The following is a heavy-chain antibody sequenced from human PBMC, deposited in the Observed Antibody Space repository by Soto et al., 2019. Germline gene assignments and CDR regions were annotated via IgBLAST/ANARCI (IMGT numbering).Heavy chain of an antibody. Sequence: PGESLKISCKGSGYSFTSYWIGWVRQMPGKGLEWMGIIYPGDSDTRYSPSFQGQVTISADKSISTAYLQWSSLKASDTAMYYCARLDYSNYYYYYGMDVWGQGTTVTVSS. J-gene: IGHJ6*02. D-gene: IGHD4-4*01. CDR1: GYSFTSYW. CDR2: IYPGDSDT. V-gene: IGHV5-51*01. CDR3: ARLDYSNYYYYYGMDV.